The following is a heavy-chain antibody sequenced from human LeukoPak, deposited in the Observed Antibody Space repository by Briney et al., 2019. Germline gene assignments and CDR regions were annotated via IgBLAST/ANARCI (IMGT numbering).Heavy chain of an antibody. V-gene: IGHV3-23*01. CDR2: FSATDGSA. CDR1: GFTVSSYG. CDR3: AKPSRITMISYYFDY. Sequence: GGSLRLSCAASGFTVSSYGMTWVRQAPGKGLEWVSAFSATDGSAQYAESVRGRFTISRDNSKNSLYLQMNSLRDEDTAVYYCAKPSRITMISYYFDYWGQGTLVTVSS. J-gene: IGHJ4*02. D-gene: IGHD3-22*01.